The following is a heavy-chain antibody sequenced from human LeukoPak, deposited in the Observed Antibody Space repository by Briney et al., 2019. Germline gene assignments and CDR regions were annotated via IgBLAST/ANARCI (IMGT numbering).Heavy chain of an antibody. J-gene: IGHJ4*02. CDR1: GFTFSIAW. V-gene: IGHV3-15*01. Sequence: KTGGSLRLSCTASGFTFSIAWMSWVRQAPGKGLGWVGRIKSKPDGGTTDYAAPVKDRFTISRDDSKNTLYLQMNSLKSEDTAVYYCTAGLPAPLGYWGQGTLVTVSS. CDR2: IKSKPDGGTT. CDR3: TAGLPAPLGY.